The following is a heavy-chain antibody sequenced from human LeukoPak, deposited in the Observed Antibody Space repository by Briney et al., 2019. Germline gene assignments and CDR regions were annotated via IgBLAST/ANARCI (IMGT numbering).Heavy chain of an antibody. J-gene: IGHJ5*02. CDR1: GGTFSSYT. CDR3: ARPQWGADDRYNWFDP. CDR2: NIPILGIA. D-gene: IGHD1-26*01. Sequence: ASVKVSCKASGGTFSSYTISWVRQAPGQGLEWMGRNIPILGIANYAQKFQGRVTITADKSTSTAYMELSSLRSEDTAVYYCARPQWGADDRYNWFDPWGQGTLVTVSS. V-gene: IGHV1-69*02.